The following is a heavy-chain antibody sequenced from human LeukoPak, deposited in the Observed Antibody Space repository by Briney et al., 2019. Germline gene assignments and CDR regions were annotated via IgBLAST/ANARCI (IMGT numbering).Heavy chain of an antibody. CDR2: ISAYNGNT. Sequence: GASVKVSCKASGYTFTSYGISWVRQAPGQGLEWMGWISAYNGNTNYAQKLQGRVTMTTDTSTSTAYMELRSLRSDDTAVYYCARDRLGYSYGSGSFPGFFDYWGQVTLVTVSS. D-gene: IGHD3-10*01. J-gene: IGHJ4*02. V-gene: IGHV1-18*04. CDR1: GYTFTSYG. CDR3: ARDRLGYSYGSGSFPGFFDY.